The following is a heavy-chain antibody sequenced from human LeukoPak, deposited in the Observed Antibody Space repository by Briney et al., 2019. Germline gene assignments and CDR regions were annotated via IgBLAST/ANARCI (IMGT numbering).Heavy chain of an antibody. V-gene: IGHV4-59*08. CDR1: GGSISSYS. J-gene: IGHJ4*02. Sequence: SETLSLTGTASGGSISSYSWSWIRQPPGKDLKWIAYISDIGSINYNPSLKSRVTISLDTSKNQFSLKLSSVTAADTAVYYCAGHHPRNTVDFWGQGTLVTVSS. CDR3: AGHHPRNTVDF. D-gene: IGHD2/OR15-2a*01. CDR2: ISDIGSI.